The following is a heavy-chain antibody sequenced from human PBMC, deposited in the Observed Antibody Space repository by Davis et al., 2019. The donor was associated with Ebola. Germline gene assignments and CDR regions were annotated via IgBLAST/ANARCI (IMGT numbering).Heavy chain of an antibody. Sequence: PGGSLRLSCAASGFTFSGSAMHWVRQASGKGLEWVGRIRSQANSYAPAYAASVKGRFTISRDDSKNTAYLQMNSLRAEDTAVYSCARGDVLPGGMDVWGQGTTVTVSS. CDR3: ARGDVLPGGMDV. D-gene: IGHD3-10*01. CDR1: GFTFSGSA. J-gene: IGHJ6*02. V-gene: IGHV3-73*01. CDR2: IRSQANSYAP.